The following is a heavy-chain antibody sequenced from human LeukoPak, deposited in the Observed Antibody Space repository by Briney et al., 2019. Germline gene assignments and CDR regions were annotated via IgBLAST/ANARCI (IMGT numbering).Heavy chain of an antibody. CDR2: TYYRSKWFN. CDR3: ARGSGSFYTC. Sequence: SQTLSLTCAISGDTISNNSAAWNWIRQSPSRGLEWLGRTYYRSKWFNDYAVPVKSRITINPDTSKNQFSLQLNSVTPEDTAMYYCARGSGSFYTCWGQGTLVTVSS. V-gene: IGHV6-1*01. CDR1: GDTISNNSAA. D-gene: IGHD1-26*01. J-gene: IGHJ1*01.